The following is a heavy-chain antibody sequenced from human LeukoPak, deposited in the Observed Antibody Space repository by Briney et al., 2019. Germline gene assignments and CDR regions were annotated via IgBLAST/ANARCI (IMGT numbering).Heavy chain of an antibody. CDR2: IYYSGST. Sequence: SETLSLTCNVLGGSIRSSNYYWGWIRQPPGKGLEWIGSIYYSGSTYYNPSLKGRGTMSVDTSNDQFSLKLTSATATDTAVYYCVRLFYYDSRGPPSWGQGTLVTVSS. J-gene: IGHJ5*02. CDR3: VRLFYYDSRGPPS. V-gene: IGHV4-39*01. D-gene: IGHD3-22*01. CDR1: GGSIRSSNYY.